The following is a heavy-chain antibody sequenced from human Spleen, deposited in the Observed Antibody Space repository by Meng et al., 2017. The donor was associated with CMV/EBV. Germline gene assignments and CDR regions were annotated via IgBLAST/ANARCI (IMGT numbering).Heavy chain of an antibody. D-gene: IGHD1-26*01. Sequence: CKASGYIFPGYYMHWVRQAPGQGIEWMGWINPNGGATTYVRKFQGRVTMTRDTSINTAYMELSSLRSEDAAVYYCASGGEKGSYTDYWGQGTLVTVPQ. J-gene: IGHJ4*02. CDR3: ASGGEKGSYTDY. CDR2: INPNGGAT. V-gene: IGHV1-2*02. CDR1: GYIFPGYY.